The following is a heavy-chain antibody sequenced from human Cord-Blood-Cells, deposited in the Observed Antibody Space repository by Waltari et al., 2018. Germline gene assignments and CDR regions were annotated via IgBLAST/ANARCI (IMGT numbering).Heavy chain of an antibody. D-gene: IGHD3-3*01. Sequence: QVQLVESGGGGVQPGSSLRLSCAASGFTFSSYAKHWVRQSTGQWLEWVAVISYDGSNKYYADSVNGRFTISRDNTKNTLYLQMNSLRADDTAVYYCARENYDFWSGYYDAFDIWGQGTMVTVSS. J-gene: IGHJ3*02. CDR2: ISYDGSNK. CDR3: ARENYDFWSGYYDAFDI. V-gene: IGHV3-30-3*01. CDR1: GFTFSSYA.